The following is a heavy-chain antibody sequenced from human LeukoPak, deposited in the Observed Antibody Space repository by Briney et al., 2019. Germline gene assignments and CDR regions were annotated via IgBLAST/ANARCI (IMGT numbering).Heavy chain of an antibody. J-gene: IGHJ4*02. CDR1: GFTFSDYY. CDR2: ISNGGDTI. V-gene: IGHV3-11*01. D-gene: IGHD1-26*01. CDR3: AREDGGRPRE. Sequence: GGSLRLSCAASGFTFSDYYMSWIRQAPGKGLEWISYISNGGDTIYYADSVKGRFTISRDNAKNSLYLQMYSLRAEDTALYYCAREDGGRPREWGQGTLITVSS.